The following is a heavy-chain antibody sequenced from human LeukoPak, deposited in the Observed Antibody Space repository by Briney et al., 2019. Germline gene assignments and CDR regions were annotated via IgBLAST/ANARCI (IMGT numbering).Heavy chain of an antibody. CDR1: GFTFSSYG. D-gene: IGHD6-13*01. V-gene: IGHV3-30*02. CDR3: AKDWRYSSPPEATTFDY. CDR2: IRYDGSNK. Sequence: HPGGSLRLSCAASGFTFSSYGMHWVRQAPVKGLEWVAFIRYDGSNKYYADSVKGRFTISRDNSKNTLYLQMNSLRAEDTAVYYCAKDWRYSSPPEATTFDYWGQGTLVTVSS. J-gene: IGHJ4*02.